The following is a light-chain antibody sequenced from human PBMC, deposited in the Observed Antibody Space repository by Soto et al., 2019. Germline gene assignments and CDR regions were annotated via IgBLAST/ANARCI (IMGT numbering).Light chain of an antibody. CDR3: QQHISWPLT. Sequence: EIVLTHSPGTLSLSQGERVTLSCRASQIVTSTDLAWYQQKHGQAPRLLIYGGSRRATGIPDRFSGSGSGTDFTLTISNLEPEDFAVYYCQQHISWPLTFGGGTKVDI. CDR2: GGS. V-gene: IGKV3-20*01. J-gene: IGKJ4*01. CDR1: QIVTSTD.